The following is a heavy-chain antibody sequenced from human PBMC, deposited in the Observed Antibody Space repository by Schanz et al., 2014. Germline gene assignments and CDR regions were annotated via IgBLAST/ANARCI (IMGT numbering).Heavy chain of an antibody. CDR2: IVPIAGIT. Sequence: QVLQVQSGSELKKPGTSVKVSCKASGYTFNNYTYVMIWVRQAPGQGLEWMGRIVPIAGITNYAQRFQGRVTITADKSSDTAYMELSSLRSEDTAHYYCVRVPSRDVSFDLWGRGTLVTVSS. V-gene: IGHV1-69*02. D-gene: IGHD3-16*01. CDR3: VRVPSRDVSFDL. J-gene: IGHJ2*01. CDR1: GYTFNNYT.